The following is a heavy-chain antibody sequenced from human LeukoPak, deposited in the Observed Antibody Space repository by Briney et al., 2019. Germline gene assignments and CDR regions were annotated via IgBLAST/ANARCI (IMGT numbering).Heavy chain of an antibody. D-gene: IGHD1-14*01. CDR2: ISGSSDST. J-gene: IGHJ6*02. V-gene: IGHV3-23*01. CDR1: GFTFSSYA. CDR3: VRRAAVRGMDF. Sequence: GGSLRLSCAASGFTFSSYAMSWVRQAPGKGLEWVASISGSSDSTNYGDSVKGRFTISRDNFKRTVHLEMSNLRADDTAMYYCVRRAAVRGMDFWGLGTTVIVSS.